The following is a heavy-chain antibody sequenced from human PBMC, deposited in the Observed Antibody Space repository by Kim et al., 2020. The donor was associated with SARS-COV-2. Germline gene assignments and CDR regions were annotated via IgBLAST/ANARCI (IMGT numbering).Heavy chain of an antibody. CDR3: ARGMFKTGFDV. Sequence: GGSLRLSCTASGFTFSSYAMSWVRQAPGKGLVWVSRIGGDGISTHYADSVKGRFTVSRDNDDNTVYLQMNSLRADDTAVYYCARGMFKTGFDVWGQGTTVTVSS. D-gene: IGHD3-10*02. CDR2: IGGDGIST. CDR1: GFTFSSYA. J-gene: IGHJ6*02. V-gene: IGHV3-74*01.